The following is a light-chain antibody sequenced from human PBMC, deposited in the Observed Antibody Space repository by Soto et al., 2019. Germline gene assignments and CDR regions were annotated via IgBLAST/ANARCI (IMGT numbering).Light chain of an antibody. CDR2: EVS. V-gene: IGLV2-14*01. J-gene: IGLJ3*02. CDR3: SSYISSSLPWV. CDR1: SSDVGGYNY. Sequence: QSALTQPASVSGSPGQSITISCTGTSSDVGGYNYVSWYQQHPGKAPKLMIYEVSNRPSGVSNRFSGSKSGNTASLTISGLQAEDEADYYCSSYISSSLPWVFGGGTKLTVL.